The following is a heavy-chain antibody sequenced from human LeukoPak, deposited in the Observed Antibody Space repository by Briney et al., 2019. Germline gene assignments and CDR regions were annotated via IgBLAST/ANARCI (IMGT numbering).Heavy chain of an antibody. D-gene: IGHD3-22*01. CDR3: ARARMYYYDSSGYYVALDYYMDV. Sequence: ASVKVSCKASGGTFSSYAISWVRQAPGQGLEWMGGIIPIFGTANYAQKFQGRVTITADKSTSTAYMELSSLRSEDTAVYYCARARMYYYDSSGYYVALDYYMDVWGKGTTVTISS. V-gene: IGHV1-69*06. CDR2: IIPIFGTA. J-gene: IGHJ6*03. CDR1: GGTFSSYA.